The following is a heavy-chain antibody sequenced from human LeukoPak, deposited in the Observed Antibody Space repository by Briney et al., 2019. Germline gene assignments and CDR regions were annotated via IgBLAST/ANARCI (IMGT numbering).Heavy chain of an antibody. J-gene: IGHJ2*01. CDR1: GFTFSSYW. CDR2: IKQDGSEK. CDR3: ARGSWGVEVSEYDAWCFDL. V-gene: IGHV3-7*01. Sequence: GGSLRLSCAASGFTFSSYWMSWVRQAPGKGLEWVANIKQDGSEKYYVDSVKGRFTISRDNAKNSLYLQMNSLRAEDTAVYYCARGSWGVEVSEYDAWCFDLWGRGTLVTVSS. D-gene: IGHD5-12*01.